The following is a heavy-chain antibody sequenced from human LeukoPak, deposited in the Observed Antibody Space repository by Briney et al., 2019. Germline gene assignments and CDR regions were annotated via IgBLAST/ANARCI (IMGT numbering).Heavy chain of an antibody. V-gene: IGHV4-39*01. J-gene: IGHJ4*02. CDR3: ARLAGYYDILTGVSYYFDY. CDR2: IYYSGST. CDR1: GGSISSSSYY. Sequence: SETLSLTCTVSGGSISSSSYYWGWIRQPPGKGLEWIGSIYYSGSTYYNPSLKSRVTISVDTSKNQFSLKLSSVTAADTAVYYCARLAGYYDILTGVSYYFDYWGQGTLVTVSS. D-gene: IGHD3-9*01.